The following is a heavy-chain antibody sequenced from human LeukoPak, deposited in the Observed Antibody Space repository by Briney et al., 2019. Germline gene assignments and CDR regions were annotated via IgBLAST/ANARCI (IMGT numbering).Heavy chain of an antibody. CDR1: GFTYSNYA. V-gene: IGHV3-23*01. J-gene: IGHJ4*02. CDR3: AKSVAANGGY. Sequence: GGSLRLSCGGSGFTYSNYAMSWVRQAPGKGLEWVSSISGSRGTTYYADSVKGRFTISRDNSKNTLYLQMNSLRAEDTAVYYCAKSVAANGGYWGQGTLVTVS. D-gene: IGHD6-19*01. CDR2: ISGSRGTT.